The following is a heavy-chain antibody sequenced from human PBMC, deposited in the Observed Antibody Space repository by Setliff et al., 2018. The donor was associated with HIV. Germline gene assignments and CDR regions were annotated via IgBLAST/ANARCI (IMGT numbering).Heavy chain of an antibody. D-gene: IGHD3-22*01. J-gene: IGHJ3*02. CDR1: GYTFTGYY. CDR2: LNPKTGGT. CDR3: AGGDSRGLLHFDM. Sequence: VASVKVSCKASGYTFTGYYMHWVRQAPGQGLEWMGWLNPKTGGTNFAQEFQGRVTMTGDTSISTAYMELSRLTYDDTAVYYCAGGDSRGLLHFDMWGQGTMVTVSS. V-gene: IGHV1-2*02.